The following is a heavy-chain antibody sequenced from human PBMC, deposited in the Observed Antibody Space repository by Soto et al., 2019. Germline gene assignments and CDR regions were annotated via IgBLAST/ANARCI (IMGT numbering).Heavy chain of an antibody. V-gene: IGHV1-2*02. CDR1: GYTFTGYY. J-gene: IGHJ4*02. CDR2: INPNSGGT. D-gene: IGHD6-6*01. Sequence: GASVKVSCKASGYTFTGYYMHWVRQAPGQGLEWMGWINPNSGGTNYAQKFQGRVTMTRDTSISTAYMELSRPRSDDTAVYYCARDIQWGSIAARLDYWGQGTLVTVSS. CDR3: ARDIQWGSIAARLDY.